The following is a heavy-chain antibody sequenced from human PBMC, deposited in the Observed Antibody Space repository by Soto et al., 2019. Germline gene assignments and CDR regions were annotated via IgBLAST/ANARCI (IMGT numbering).Heavy chain of an antibody. D-gene: IGHD6-19*01. Sequence: EVQLVESGGGLVQPGESLRLSCAASGFTFSTYEMNWVRQAPGKGLEWVAYISSRGTSIFYADSVKGRFSISRDNGNDSVSLLMKNLSVDDTAVYYCARDRGYNTGWYGGALDLWGQGTLVTVSS. CDR3: ARDRGYNTGWYGGALDL. V-gene: IGHV3-48*03. J-gene: IGHJ4*02. CDR2: ISSRGTSI. CDR1: GFTFSTYE.